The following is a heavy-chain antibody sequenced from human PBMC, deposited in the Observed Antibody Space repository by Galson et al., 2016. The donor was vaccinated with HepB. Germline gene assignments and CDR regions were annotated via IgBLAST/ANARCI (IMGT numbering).Heavy chain of an antibody. D-gene: IGHD1-7*01. CDR3: ARTSGLTGTPLLNWFDP. CDR2: ISTYNGDT. CDR1: GYTFTTYG. V-gene: IGHV1-18*01. Sequence: SVKVSCKASGYTFTTYGITWVRQAPGQGLEWVGWISTYNGDTSYAQKLQGRVTLTTDTSTSTAYMELRSLRSDDTAVYYCARTSGLTGTPLLNWFDPWGQGTLVTVSS. J-gene: IGHJ5*02.